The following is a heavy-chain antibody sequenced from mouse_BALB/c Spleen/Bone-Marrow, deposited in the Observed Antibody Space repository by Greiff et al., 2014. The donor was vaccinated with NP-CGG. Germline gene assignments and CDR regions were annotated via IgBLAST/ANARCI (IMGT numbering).Heavy chain of an antibody. D-gene: IGHD1-1*01. Sequence: VQLQQSGPELVKPGASVKVSCKASGYAFTNYNMYWVKQSHGKSLEWIGYNDPYSSGTNNNQKFKGKATLTVDKSSSTAYMHLNSLTSEDSAVYYCARLGTTAVPDYWGQGTTLTVSS. V-gene: IGHV1S135*01. J-gene: IGHJ2*01. CDR1: GYAFTNYN. CDR2: NDPYSSGT. CDR3: ARLGTTAVPDY.